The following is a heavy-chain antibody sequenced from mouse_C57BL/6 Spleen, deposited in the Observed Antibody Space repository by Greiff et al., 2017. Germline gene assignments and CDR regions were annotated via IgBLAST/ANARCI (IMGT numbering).Heavy chain of an antibody. CDR1: GYSFTGYY. J-gene: IGHJ4*01. D-gene: IGHD1-3*01. V-gene: IGHV1-42*01. CDR2: INPSTGGT. CDR3: ARGDSGDY. Sequence: VQLQQSGPELVKPGASVKISCKASGYSFTGYYMNWVKQSPEKSLEWIGEINPSTGGTTYNQKFKAKATLTVDKSSSTAYMQLKSLTSEDSAVYYCARGDSGDYWGQGTSVTVSS.